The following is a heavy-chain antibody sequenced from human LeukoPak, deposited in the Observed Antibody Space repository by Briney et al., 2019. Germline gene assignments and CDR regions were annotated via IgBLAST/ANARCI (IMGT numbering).Heavy chain of an antibody. Sequence: ASVKVSCKASGYTFTGYYMHWVRQAPGQGLEWMGWINPNSGGTNYAQKFQGRVTMTRDTSISTAYMELSRLRSDDTAVYYCARGSYDSSDFEYFHHWGQGTLVTVSS. CDR1: GYTFTGYY. CDR2: INPNSGGT. J-gene: IGHJ1*01. D-gene: IGHD3-22*01. CDR3: ARGSYDSSDFEYFHH. V-gene: IGHV1-2*02.